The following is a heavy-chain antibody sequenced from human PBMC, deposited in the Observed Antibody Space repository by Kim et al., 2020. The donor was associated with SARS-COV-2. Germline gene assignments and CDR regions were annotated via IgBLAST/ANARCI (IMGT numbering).Heavy chain of an antibody. Sequence: YYHPALKSRVTISVDTSKNQFSLKLSSVPAADTAVYYCARAPPRGYSLDWGQGTMVTVSS. V-gene: IGHV4-31*02. D-gene: IGHD5-18*01. J-gene: IGHJ3*01. CDR3: ARAPPRGYSLD.